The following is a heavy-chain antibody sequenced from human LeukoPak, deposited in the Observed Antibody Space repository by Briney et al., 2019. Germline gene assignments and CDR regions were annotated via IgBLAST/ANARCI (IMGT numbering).Heavy chain of an antibody. Sequence: GGSLRLSCAASGFTFSSYVMHWVRQAPGKGLEWVANIKQDGSEKYYVDSVKGRFTISRDNAKNSLYLQMNSLRAEDTAVYYCASDITMVRGVTEQPVDYWGQGTLVTISS. CDR1: GFTFSSYV. J-gene: IGHJ4*02. V-gene: IGHV3-7*01. CDR2: IKQDGSEK. CDR3: ASDITMVRGVTEQPVDY. D-gene: IGHD3-10*01.